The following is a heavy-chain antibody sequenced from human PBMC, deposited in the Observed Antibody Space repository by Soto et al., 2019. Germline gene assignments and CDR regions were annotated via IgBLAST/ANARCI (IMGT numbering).Heavy chain of an antibody. CDR1: GGSISSYY. V-gene: IGHV4-59*08. D-gene: IGHD3-22*01. CDR2: IHYSGNT. J-gene: IGHJ4*02. Sequence: SETLSLTCTVSGGSISSYYWSWIRQSPGKGLEWIGYIHYSGNTNYNPSLKSRVTISVDTSKNQFSLKLSSVTAADTAVYYCASQSTGYPYYFNYWSQGTLVTVSS. CDR3: ASQSTGYPYYFNY.